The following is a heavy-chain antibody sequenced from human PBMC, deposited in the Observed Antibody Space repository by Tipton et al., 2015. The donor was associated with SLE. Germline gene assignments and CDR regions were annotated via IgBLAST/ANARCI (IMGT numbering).Heavy chain of an antibody. V-gene: IGHV4-39*07. CDR2: ISYSGNT. D-gene: IGHD2-2*01. Sequence: TLSLTCTVSGGSISRSSYYWGWIRQPPGQGLEWIGRISYSGNTYYNPSLKSRVTISVDTSKNQFSLKLSFVTAADTAVYYCARRLVAAAIAWYFGRWGRGTLVTVSS. CDR1: GGSISRSSYY. CDR3: ARRLVAAAIAWYFGR. J-gene: IGHJ2*01.